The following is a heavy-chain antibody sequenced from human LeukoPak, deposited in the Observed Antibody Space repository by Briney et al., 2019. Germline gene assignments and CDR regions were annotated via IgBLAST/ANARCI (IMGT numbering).Heavy chain of an antibody. D-gene: IGHD6-6*01. CDR1: GGSISSYY. CDR3: ARDSSSPASYYYYMDV. J-gene: IGHJ6*03. Sequence: SETLSLTCTVSGGSISSYYWSWIRQPAGKGLEWIGRIYTSGSTNYNPSLKSRATMSVDTSKNQFSLKLSSVTAADTAVYYCARDSSSPASYYYYMDVWGKGTTVTVSS. CDR2: IYTSGST. V-gene: IGHV4-4*07.